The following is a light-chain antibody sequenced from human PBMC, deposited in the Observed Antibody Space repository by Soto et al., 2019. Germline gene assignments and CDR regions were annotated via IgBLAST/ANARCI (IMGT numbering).Light chain of an antibody. J-gene: IGLJ2*01. CDR1: SGHSSYA. CDR2: LNSDGSH. Sequence: QLVLTQSPYASASLGASVKLTCTLSSGHSSYAIAWHQQQPEKGPRYLMKLNSDGSHSTGDGIPDRFSGSSSGAERYLTIASLQSEDEADYYCQTWGIRFVVFGGGTKLTVL. CDR3: QTWGIRFVV. V-gene: IGLV4-69*01.